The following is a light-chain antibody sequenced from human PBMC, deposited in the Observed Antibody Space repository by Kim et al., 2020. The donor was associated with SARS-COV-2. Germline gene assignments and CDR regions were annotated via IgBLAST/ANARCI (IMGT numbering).Light chain of an antibody. J-gene: IGLJ3*02. V-gene: IGLV3-19*01. CDR3: NSRDSSANHLV. CDR2: GKN. Sequence: SSELTQDPAVSVALGQTVRITCQGDSLRNYYASWYQQKPGQAPVLVIYGKNNRPSGIPDRFSGSSSGNTASLTITGAQAEDEADYYCNSRDSSANHLVFG. CDR1: SLRNYY.